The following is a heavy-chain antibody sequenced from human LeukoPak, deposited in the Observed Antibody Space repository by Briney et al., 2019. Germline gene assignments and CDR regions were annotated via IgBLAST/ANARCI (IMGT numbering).Heavy chain of an antibody. J-gene: IGHJ4*02. D-gene: IGHD2-2*02. CDR3: ARGVVVPAAIPFTYFDY. CDR2: IYTSGST. Sequence: PSETLSLTCGVSGYSISSGYHWGWIRQPAGKGLEWIGRIYTSGSTNYNPSLKSRVTISVDTSKNQFSLKLSSVTAADTAVYYCARGVVVPAAIPFTYFDYWGQGTLVTVSS. CDR1: GYSISSGYH. V-gene: IGHV4-38-2*01.